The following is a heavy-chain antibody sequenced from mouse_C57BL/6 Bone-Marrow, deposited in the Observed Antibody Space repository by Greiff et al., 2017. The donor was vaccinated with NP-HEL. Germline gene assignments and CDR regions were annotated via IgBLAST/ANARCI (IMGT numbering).Heavy chain of an antibody. CDR1: GYTFTSYW. Sequence: QVQLQQPGAELVMPGASVKLSCKASGYTFTSYWMHWVKQRPGQGLEWIGEIDPSDSYTNYNQKFKGKSTLTVDKSSSTAYMQLSSLTSEDSAVYYCEGRGDYFDYWGQGTTLTVSS. CDR3: EGRGDYFDY. J-gene: IGHJ2*01. V-gene: IGHV1-69*01. CDR2: IDPSDSYT.